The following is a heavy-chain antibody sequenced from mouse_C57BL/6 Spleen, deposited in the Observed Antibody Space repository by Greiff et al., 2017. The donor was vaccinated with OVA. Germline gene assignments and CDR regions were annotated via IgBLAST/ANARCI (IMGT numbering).Heavy chain of an antibody. CDR1: GYTFTDYE. J-gene: IGHJ2*01. V-gene: IGHV1-15*01. CDR2: LDPETGGT. Sequence: VKLMESGAELVRPGASVTLSCKASGYTFTDYEMHWVKQTPVHGLEWIGALDPETGGTAYNQKLKGKALLTADKSSSTAYMELTSLTSEDSAVYYCTHSNNYGSSYLYYFDYWGQGTTLTVST. D-gene: IGHD1-1*01. CDR3: THSNNYGSSYLYYFDY.